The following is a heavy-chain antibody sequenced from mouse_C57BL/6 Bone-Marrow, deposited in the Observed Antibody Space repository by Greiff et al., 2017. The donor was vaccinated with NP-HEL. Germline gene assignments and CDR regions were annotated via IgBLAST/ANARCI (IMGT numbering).Heavy chain of an antibody. J-gene: IGHJ4*01. D-gene: IGHD1-1*01. V-gene: IGHV1-55*01. Sequence: VQLQQPGAELVKPGASVKMSCKASGYTFTSYWITWVKQRPGQGLEWIGDIYPGSGSTNYNEKFKSKATLTVDTSSSTAYMQLSSLTSEDSAVYYCARGRGRRGYYAMDYWGQGTSVTVSS. CDR1: GYTFTSYW. CDR3: ARGRGRRGYYAMDY. CDR2: IYPGSGST.